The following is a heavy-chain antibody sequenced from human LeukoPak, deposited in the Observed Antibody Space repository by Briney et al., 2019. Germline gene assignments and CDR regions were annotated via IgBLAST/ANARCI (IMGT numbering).Heavy chain of an antibody. Sequence: WEPLSLTCTVSGGSISTYYWSWIRQPPGKGLEWIGYIYYSGSTNYNPSLKSRVTISVDTSRNQYSLKLSSVTASDTAVYYCARGLVGGNDYAFDIWGQGTMVTVSS. V-gene: IGHV4-59*01. CDR2: IYYSGST. CDR3: ARGLVGGNDYAFDI. CDR1: GGSISTYY. D-gene: IGHD1-26*01. J-gene: IGHJ3*02.